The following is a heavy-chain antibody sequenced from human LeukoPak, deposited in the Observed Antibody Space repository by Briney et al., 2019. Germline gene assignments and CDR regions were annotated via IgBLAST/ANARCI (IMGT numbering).Heavy chain of an antibody. CDR1: GFTFTNYW. V-gene: IGHV3-7*03. Sequence: GGSLRLSCAASGFTFTNYWMSWVRQAPGQGLELVANIKQDRSEKYYVDSVKGRFTISRDNAKNSLYLQMNSLRAEDTALYYCATTGYSSGWYLNWGQGTLVTVSS. CDR2: IKQDRSEK. J-gene: IGHJ4*02. D-gene: IGHD6-19*01. CDR3: ATTGYSSGWYLN.